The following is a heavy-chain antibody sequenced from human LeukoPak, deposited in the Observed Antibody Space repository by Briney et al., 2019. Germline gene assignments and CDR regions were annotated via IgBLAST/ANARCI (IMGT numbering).Heavy chain of an antibody. CDR3: ARKSDYDWGSLEY. D-gene: IGHD3-16*01. CDR1: GYTFTSFG. J-gene: IGHJ4*02. V-gene: IGHV1-69*13. Sequence: SVKVSCKASGYTFTSFGISWVRQAPGQGLEWMGGIIPIFGTANYAQKFQGRVTITADESTSTAYMELSSLRSEDTAVYYCARKSDYDWGSLEYWGQGTLVTVSS. CDR2: IIPIFGTA.